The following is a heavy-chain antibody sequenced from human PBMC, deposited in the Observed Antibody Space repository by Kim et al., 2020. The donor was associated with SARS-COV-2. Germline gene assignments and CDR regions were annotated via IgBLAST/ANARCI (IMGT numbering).Heavy chain of an antibody. Sequence: GGSLRLSCAASGFTFSSYSMNWVRQAPGKGLEWVSYISSSSSTIYYADSVKGRFTISRDNAKNSLYLQMNSLRAEDTAVYYCARGGRRYCSGGSCYSLIYGMDVWGQGTTVTVSS. V-gene: IGHV3-48*04. D-gene: IGHD2-15*01. CDR2: ISSSSSTI. CDR1: GFTFSSYS. J-gene: IGHJ6*02. CDR3: ARGGRRYCSGGSCYSLIYGMDV.